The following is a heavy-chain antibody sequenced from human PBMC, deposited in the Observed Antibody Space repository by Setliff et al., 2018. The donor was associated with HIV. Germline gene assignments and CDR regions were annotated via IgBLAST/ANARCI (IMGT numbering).Heavy chain of an antibody. CDR3: VRGVTRDISGYYRDEYFQH. CDR1: GYALTTYD. V-gene: IGHV1-8*01. J-gene: IGHJ1*01. Sequence: ASVKVSCKASGYALTTYDINWVRQATGQGLEWMGWMNPKTGNTVYEQKFQGRVTMSRDTSIDTAYMELSSLRSDDTAVYYCVRGVTRDISGYYRDEYFQHWGQGTPVT. CDR2: MNPKTGNT. D-gene: IGHD3-22*01.